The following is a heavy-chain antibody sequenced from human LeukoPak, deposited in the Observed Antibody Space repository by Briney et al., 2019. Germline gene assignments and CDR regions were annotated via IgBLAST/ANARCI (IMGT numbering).Heavy chain of an antibody. CDR2: ISAYNGNT. Sequence: GASVKVSCKASGYTFTSYGISWVRQAPGQGLEWMGWISAYNGNTNYAQKLQGRVTMTTDTSTSTAYMELRSLRSDDSAVYYWARDDREPYYYDSSGYYTIDYWGQGTLVTVSS. CDR3: ARDDREPYYYDSSGYYTIDY. CDR1: GYTFTSYG. D-gene: IGHD3-22*01. V-gene: IGHV1-18*01. J-gene: IGHJ4*02.